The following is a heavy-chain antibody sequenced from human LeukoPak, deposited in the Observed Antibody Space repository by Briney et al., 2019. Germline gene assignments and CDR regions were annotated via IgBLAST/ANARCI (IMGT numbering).Heavy chain of an antibody. J-gene: IGHJ6*02. D-gene: IGHD2-15*01. CDR1: GYTFTSYG. CDR3: AREVGGGSHYYYGMDV. Sequence: ASVKVSCKASGYTFTSYGISWVRQAPGQVLEWMGWISAYNGNTNYAQKLQGRVTMTTDTSTSTAYMELRSLRSDDTAVYYCAREVGGGSHYYYGMDVWGQGTTVTVSS. V-gene: IGHV1-18*01. CDR2: ISAYNGNT.